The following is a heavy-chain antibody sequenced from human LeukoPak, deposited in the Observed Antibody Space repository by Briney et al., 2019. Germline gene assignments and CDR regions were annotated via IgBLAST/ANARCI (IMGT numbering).Heavy chain of an antibody. CDR2: INHSGST. CDR3: ARGLGGLLRYFDWLPPYFDY. CDR1: GGSFSGYY. J-gene: IGHJ4*02. V-gene: IGHV4-34*01. Sequence: SETLSLTCAVYGGSFSGYYWSWIRQPPGKGLEWIGEINHSGSTNYNPSLKSRVTISVDTSKNQFSLKLSSVTAADTAVYYCARGLGGLLRYFDWLPPYFDYWGQGTLVTVSS. D-gene: IGHD3-9*01.